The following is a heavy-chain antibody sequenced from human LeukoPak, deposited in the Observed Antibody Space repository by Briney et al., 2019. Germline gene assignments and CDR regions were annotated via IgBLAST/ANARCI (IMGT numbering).Heavy chain of an antibody. Sequence: GGSLRLSCTASGFTFSSVWMSWVRQAPGKGLQWVGRVRKTADGGTADYAAPVQGRFSISRDDSKKTLYLQMNSLKTEDTAVYYCTTGGSTAGNWGQGTLVTVSS. CDR2: VRKTADGGTA. V-gene: IGHV3-15*01. J-gene: IGHJ4*02. CDR1: GFTFSSVW. CDR3: TTGGSTAGN. D-gene: IGHD1-14*01.